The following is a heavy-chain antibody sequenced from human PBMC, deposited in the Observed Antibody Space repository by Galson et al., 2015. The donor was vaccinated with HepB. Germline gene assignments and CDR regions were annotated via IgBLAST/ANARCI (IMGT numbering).Heavy chain of an antibody. J-gene: IGHJ4*02. CDR2: ISGRSIYT. V-gene: IGHV3-11*06. CDR3: AREPSDY. CDR1: GFDFSDYH. Sequence: SLRLSCAASGFDFSDYHMAWIRQAPGKGLEWISYISGRSIYTNYADSVRGRFTISRDNAKNSLYLQMDSLRAEDTGVYFCAREPSDYWGQGTLVIVSS.